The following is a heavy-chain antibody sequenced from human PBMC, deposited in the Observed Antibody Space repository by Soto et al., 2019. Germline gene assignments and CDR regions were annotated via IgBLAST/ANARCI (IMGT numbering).Heavy chain of an antibody. Sequence: QVHLVQSGAEVKKPGASVKVSCKASGYTFTSYGITWVRQAPGHGLEWMGWISAHNGNTDYAQKLQGRVIVTTVTSASTAYMEPRRLISDDTPVYYCARGRYGHYWGSGALVTVSS. V-gene: IGHV1-18*01. D-gene: IGHD1-1*01. CDR1: GYTFTSYG. CDR2: ISAHNGNT. J-gene: IGHJ4*02. CDR3: ARGRYGHY.